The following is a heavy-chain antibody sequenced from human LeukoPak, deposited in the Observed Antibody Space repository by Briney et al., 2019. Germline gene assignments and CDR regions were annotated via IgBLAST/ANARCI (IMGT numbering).Heavy chain of an antibody. Sequence: GGSLRLSCAASGFTFNSYWMDWVRQAPGKGLVWISRINPDGRTTSYADSVKGRFTISRDNAKSTLDLQMDSLRAEDTAVYYCARGLQVVPAAMTCFDYWGQGTLVTVSS. CDR2: INPDGRTT. D-gene: IGHD2-2*01. CDR3: ARGLQVVPAAMTCFDY. CDR1: GFTFNSYW. V-gene: IGHV3-74*01. J-gene: IGHJ4*02.